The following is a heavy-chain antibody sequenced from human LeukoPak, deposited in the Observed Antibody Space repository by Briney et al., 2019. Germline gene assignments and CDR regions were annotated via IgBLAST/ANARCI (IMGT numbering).Heavy chain of an antibody. V-gene: IGHV4-59*08. J-gene: IGHJ6*02. D-gene: IGHD6-13*01. CDR3: ARRGSSSWYGYYYYGMDV. Sequence: SETLSLTCTVSGESISGFYWNWIRQPPGKGLEWIGYIYYTGSTNYNPSLKSRVTISIDTSKNQFSLKLSSVTAADTAVYYCARRGSSSWYGYYYYGMDVWGQGTTVTVSS. CDR2: IYYTGST. CDR1: GESISGFY.